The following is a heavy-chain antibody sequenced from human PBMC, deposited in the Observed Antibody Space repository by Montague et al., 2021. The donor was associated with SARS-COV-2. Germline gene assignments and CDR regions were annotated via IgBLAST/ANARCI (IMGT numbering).Heavy chain of an antibody. CDR2: ISGGGDMT. CDR1: GFTFSSYG. D-gene: IGHD2-2*01. J-gene: IGHJ5*02. CDR3: APAVPVADDS. V-gene: IGHV3-48*03. Sequence: FLRLSCAASGFTFSSYGMFWVRQTPGKGLEWVSAISGGGDMTYYADSVKGRFTISRDNAESSLYLQMDSLRAEDTAVYYCAPAVPVADDSWGQGTLVTVSS.